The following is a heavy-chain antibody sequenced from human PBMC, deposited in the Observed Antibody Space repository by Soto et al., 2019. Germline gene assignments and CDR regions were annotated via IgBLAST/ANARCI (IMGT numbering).Heavy chain of an antibody. D-gene: IGHD1-26*01. CDR3: ARGVSPGIDYLFDY. J-gene: IGHJ4*02. Sequence: EVQLVESGGGLVQPGGSLRLSCAASGFTFSSYEMNWVRQAPGKGREWVSYISSSGSTIYYADSVKGRFTISRDNAKNSLYLQMNSLRAEDTAVYYCARGVSPGIDYLFDYWGQGTLVTVSS. V-gene: IGHV3-48*03. CDR2: ISSSGSTI. CDR1: GFTFSSYE.